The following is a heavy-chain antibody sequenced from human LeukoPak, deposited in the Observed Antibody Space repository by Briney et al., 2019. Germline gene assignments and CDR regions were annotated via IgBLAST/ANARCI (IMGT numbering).Heavy chain of an antibody. V-gene: IGHV3-21*01. D-gene: IGHD5-18*01. Sequence: GGSLRLSCAASGFTFSSYSMNWVRQAPGKGLEWVSSISSSSSYIYYADSVKGRFTISRDNAKKSLYLQMNSLRAEDTAVYYCARSGYSCDYFDYWGQGTLVTVSS. CDR3: ARSGYSCDYFDY. CDR1: GFTFSSYS. CDR2: ISSSSSYI. J-gene: IGHJ4*02.